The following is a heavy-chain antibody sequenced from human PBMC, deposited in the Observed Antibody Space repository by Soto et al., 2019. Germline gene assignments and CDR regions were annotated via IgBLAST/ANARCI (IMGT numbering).Heavy chain of an antibody. D-gene: IGHD2-8*01. Sequence: ASVKVSCKASGYAFSNNFMHWVRQAPAQGLEWMGVINPTTGLTSNAQKFQGRITMTSDTSSSTAYMELSSLRSEDTAVYYCARALRNGYFYGMDIWGQGTTVTVS. CDR3: ARALRNGYFYGMDI. CDR1: GYAFSNNF. V-gene: IGHV1-46*01. J-gene: IGHJ6*02. CDR2: INPTTGLT.